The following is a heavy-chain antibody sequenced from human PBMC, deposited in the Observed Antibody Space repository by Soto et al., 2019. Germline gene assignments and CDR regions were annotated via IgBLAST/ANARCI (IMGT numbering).Heavy chain of an antibody. CDR1: GGSISSSSYY. Sequence: QLQLQESGPGLVKPSETLSLTCTVSGGSISSSSYYWGWIRQPPGKGPEWIGSIYSSGSTYYNPSPNRRVPISLATSNTPSPPTRTSLPAPHTSLYSSASQPLVHYSYPMHLSCQPTTVTLSS. V-gene: IGHV4-39*02. CDR2: IYSSGST. D-gene: IGHD6-6*01. J-gene: IGHJ6*02. CDR3: ASQPLVHYSYPMHL.